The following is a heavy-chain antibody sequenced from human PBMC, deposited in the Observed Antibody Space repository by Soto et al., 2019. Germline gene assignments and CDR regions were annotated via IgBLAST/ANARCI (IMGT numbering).Heavy chain of an antibody. D-gene: IGHD2-2*02. CDR1: GFTFSTYS. V-gene: IGHV3-21*01. J-gene: IGHJ6*02. CDR3: AREYTAWPLAYGLDV. Sequence: GGSLRLSCVGSGFTFSTYSINWVRQAPGKGLEWVSSISSRSDIYYADSVEGRFTISRDNAKNSVSLQMNSLRAEDTAVYYCAREYTAWPLAYGLDVWGQGTTVTVSS. CDR2: ISSRSDI.